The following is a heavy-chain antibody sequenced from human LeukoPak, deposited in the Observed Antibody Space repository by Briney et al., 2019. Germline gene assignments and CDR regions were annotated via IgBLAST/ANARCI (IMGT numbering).Heavy chain of an antibody. CDR3: TLLDYFDY. CDR1: GGSISSSSYY. V-gene: IGHV4-39*01. CDR2: IYYSGST. J-gene: IGHJ4*02. Sequence: TETLSLTCTVSGGSISSSSYYWGWIRQPPGKGLEWIGSIYYSGSTYYNPSLKSRVTISVDTSKNQFSLKLSSVTAADTAVYYCTLLDYFDYWGQGTLVTVSS.